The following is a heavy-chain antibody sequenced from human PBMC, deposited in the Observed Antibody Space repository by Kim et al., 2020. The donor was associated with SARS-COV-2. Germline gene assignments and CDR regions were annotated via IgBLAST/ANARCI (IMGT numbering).Heavy chain of an antibody. Sequence: GGSLRLSCAASGFIFSTYGMHWVRQAPGKGLEWVTVISYHGINKYYADSVKGRFTVSRDNSKDTLYLQMNSLRVEDTAVYYCASSPRGAVFDYYSSMDVWGKGTTVTVSS. CDR1: GFIFSTYG. V-gene: IGHV3-30*03. J-gene: IGHJ6*03. D-gene: IGHD6-19*01. CDR2: ISYHGINK. CDR3: ASSPRGAVFDYYSSMDV.